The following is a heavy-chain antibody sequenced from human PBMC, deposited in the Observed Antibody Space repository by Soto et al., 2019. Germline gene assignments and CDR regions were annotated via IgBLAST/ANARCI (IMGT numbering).Heavy chain of an antibody. Sequence: SETLSLTCTVSGGSISSYYWSWIRQPPGKGXEWIGYIYYSGSTNYNPSLKSRVTISVDTSKNQFSLKLSSVTAADTAVYYCARHQGRWYDILTGYPPFDYWGQGTLVTVSS. V-gene: IGHV4-59*01. D-gene: IGHD3-9*01. CDR1: GGSISSYY. CDR3: ARHQGRWYDILTGYPPFDY. J-gene: IGHJ4*02. CDR2: IYYSGST.